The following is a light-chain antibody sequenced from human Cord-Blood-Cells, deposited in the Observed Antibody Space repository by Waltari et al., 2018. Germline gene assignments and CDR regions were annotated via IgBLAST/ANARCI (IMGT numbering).Light chain of an antibody. CDR3: QQYYSTPYT. J-gene: IGKJ2*01. CDR2: WAS. Sequence: IVMTQSPDSLAVSLGERATINCKSSQSVLYSSNNKTYLAWYQQKPGQPPKLLIYWASTRESGVPDRFSGSGSGTDFTLTISSLQAEDVAVYYCQQYYSTPYTFGQGTKLAIK. V-gene: IGKV4-1*01. CDR1: QSVLYSSNNKTY.